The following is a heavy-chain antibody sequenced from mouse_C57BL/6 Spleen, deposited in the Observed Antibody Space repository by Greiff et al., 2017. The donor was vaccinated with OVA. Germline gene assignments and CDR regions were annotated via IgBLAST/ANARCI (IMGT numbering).Heavy chain of an antibody. D-gene: IGHD1-1*01. CDR2: IDPEDGDT. J-gene: IGHJ4*01. CDR1: GFNIKDYY. CDR3: ARDYGFAMDY. Sequence: VQLKQSGAELVKPGASVKLSCTASGFNIKDYYMHWVKQRTEQGLEWIGRIDPEDGDTKYAPKFQGKATLTADTSSNTAYLQLSSLTSEDTAVCYCARDYGFAMDYWGQGTSVTVSS. V-gene: IGHV14-2*01.